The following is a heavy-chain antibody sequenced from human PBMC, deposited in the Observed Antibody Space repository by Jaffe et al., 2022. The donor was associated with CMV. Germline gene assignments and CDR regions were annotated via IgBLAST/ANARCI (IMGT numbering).Heavy chain of an antibody. Sequence: EVQLVESGGGLVKPGGSLRLSCGASGFSFSSFSMNWVRQAPGKGLEWVSSIDSSSRHIYYADSVEGRFTISRDNAKNSLYLQMNSLRAEDTAVYYCARWDSGWGGNYYYMDVWGKGTTVSVSS. CDR1: GFSFSSFS. J-gene: IGHJ6*03. CDR2: IDSSSRHI. D-gene: IGHD6-19*01. V-gene: IGHV3-21*01. CDR3: ARWDSGWGGNYYYMDV.